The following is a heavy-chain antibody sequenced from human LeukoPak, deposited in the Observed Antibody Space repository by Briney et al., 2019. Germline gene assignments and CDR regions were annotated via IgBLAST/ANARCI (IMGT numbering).Heavy chain of an antibody. J-gene: IGHJ6*03. CDR3: ARSPSYYYYYMDV. CDR1: GFTFSSYS. Sequence: GGSLRLSRAASGFTFSSYSMNWVRQAPGKGLEWVSYISSSSSTIYYADSVKGRFTISRDNAKNSLYLQMNSLRAEDTAVYYCARSPSYYYYYMDVWGKGTTVTVSS. V-gene: IGHV3-48*01. CDR2: ISSSSSTI.